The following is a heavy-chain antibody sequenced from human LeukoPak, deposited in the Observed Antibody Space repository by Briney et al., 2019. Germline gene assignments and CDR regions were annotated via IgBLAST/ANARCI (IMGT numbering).Heavy chain of an antibody. D-gene: IGHD5-12*01. Sequence: GASVRVSCKASGYTFTSYGISWVRQAPGQGLEWMGWISAYNGNTNYAQKLQGRVTITTDTSTSTAYMELRSLRSDDTAVYYCARDLAKIIVATLLPNAFDIWGRGTMVTVSS. CDR3: ARDLAKIIVATLLPNAFDI. V-gene: IGHV1-18*01. CDR2: ISAYNGNT. CDR1: GYTFTSYG. J-gene: IGHJ3*02.